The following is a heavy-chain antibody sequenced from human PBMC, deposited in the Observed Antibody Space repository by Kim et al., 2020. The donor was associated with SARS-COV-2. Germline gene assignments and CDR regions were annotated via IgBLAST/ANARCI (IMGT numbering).Heavy chain of an antibody. Sequence: GGSLRLSCAASGFTFSSYWINWVRQAPGKGLVWVSHTKTDGSYTYYADSVKGRFTISRDNAKSTVYLAMNNLRAEDTAVYYCARAVGDYWGQGTLVTVSS. CDR1: GFTFSSYW. D-gene: IGHD1-26*01. J-gene: IGHJ4*02. CDR3: ARAVGDY. V-gene: IGHV3-74*01. CDR2: TKTDGSYT.